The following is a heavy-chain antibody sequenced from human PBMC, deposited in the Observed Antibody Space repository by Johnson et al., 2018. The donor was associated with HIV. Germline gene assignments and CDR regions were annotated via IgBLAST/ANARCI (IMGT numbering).Heavy chain of an antibody. CDR2: IYSGGST. Sequence: VQLVESGGGLVKPGGSLRLSCAASGFTVSSNYMSWVRQAPGKGLEWVSVIYSGGSTGYADSVKGRFTISRDNTKNSLYLQMNSLRAEDTALYYCARGSIMITFGGVIPDAFDIWGQGTLVIVSS. V-gene: IGHV3-53*01. CDR1: GFTVSSNY. CDR3: ARGSIMITFGGVIPDAFDI. D-gene: IGHD3-16*02. J-gene: IGHJ3*02.